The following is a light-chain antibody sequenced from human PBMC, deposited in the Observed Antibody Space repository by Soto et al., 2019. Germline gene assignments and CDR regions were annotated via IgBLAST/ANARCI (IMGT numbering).Light chain of an antibody. CDR3: QSYDSSNVV. V-gene: IGLV6-57*04. Sequence: NFMLTQPRSVSESPGKTVTISCTRSSGSITSNYVQWYQQRPGRAPTTVIYEDNQRPSEVPDRFSGTVDGSSNSASLTISGLETEDESGYYCQSYDSSNVVFGGGTKLTVL. J-gene: IGLJ2*01. CDR1: SGSITSNY. CDR2: EDN.